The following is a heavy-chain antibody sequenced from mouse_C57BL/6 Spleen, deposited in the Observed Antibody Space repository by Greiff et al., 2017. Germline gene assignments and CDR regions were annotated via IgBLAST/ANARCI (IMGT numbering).Heavy chain of an antibody. Sequence: DVKLVESEGGLVQPGSSMKLSCTASGFTFSDYYMAWVRQVPEKGLEWVANINYDGSSTYYLDSLKSRFIISGDNAKNILYLQMSRLKSEDTATYYCARYGNWGEGYFDYWGQGTTLTVSS. D-gene: IGHD4-1*01. CDR2: INYDGSST. J-gene: IGHJ2*01. V-gene: IGHV5-16*01. CDR1: GFTFSDYY. CDR3: ARYGNWGEGYFDY.